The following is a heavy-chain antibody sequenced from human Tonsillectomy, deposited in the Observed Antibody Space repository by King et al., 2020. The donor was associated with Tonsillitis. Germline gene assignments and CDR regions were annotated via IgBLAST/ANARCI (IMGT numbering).Heavy chain of an antibody. CDR3: ARSSYYYDSSGYEDFYYMDV. V-gene: IGHV4-61*02. D-gene: IGHD3-22*01. J-gene: IGHJ6*03. Sequence: VQLQESGPGLVKPSPTLSLTCTVSGGSISSGTYYWSWIRQPAGKGLEWIGRIYTSGSTNYNPSLKSRVTMSVDTSKNQFSLKLSSVTAADTAVYYCARSSYYYDSSGYEDFYYMDVWGKGTTVTVSS. CDR2: IYTSGST. CDR1: GGSISSGTYY.